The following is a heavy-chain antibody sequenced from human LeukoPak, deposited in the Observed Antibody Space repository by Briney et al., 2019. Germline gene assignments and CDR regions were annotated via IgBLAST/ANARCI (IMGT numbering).Heavy chain of an antibody. CDR3: ARLEYWFDY. D-gene: IGHD2-8*02. CDR2: IYYSGST. CDR1: GVSISSSSYY. Sequence: SETLSLTCTVSGVSISSSSYYWGWIRQPPGKGLEWIGSIYYSGSTYYNPSLKSRITISVDTSKNQFSLKLSSVTAADTAVYHCARLEYWFDYWGQGTLVTVSS. V-gene: IGHV4-39*01. J-gene: IGHJ4*02.